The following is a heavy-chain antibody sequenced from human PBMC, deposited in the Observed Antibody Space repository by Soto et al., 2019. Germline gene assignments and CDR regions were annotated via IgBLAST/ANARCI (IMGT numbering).Heavy chain of an antibody. CDR1: GGSISSSSYY. Sequence: SETLSLTCTVSGGSISSSSYYWGWIRQPPGKGLEWIGNIYYSGSTNYNPSLKSRVTISVDTSKNQFSLKLSSVTAADTAVYYCARVGVVVVAATSFDYWGQGTLVTVSS. CDR3: ARVGVVVVAATSFDY. J-gene: IGHJ4*02. D-gene: IGHD2-15*01. CDR2: IYYSGST. V-gene: IGHV4-61*05.